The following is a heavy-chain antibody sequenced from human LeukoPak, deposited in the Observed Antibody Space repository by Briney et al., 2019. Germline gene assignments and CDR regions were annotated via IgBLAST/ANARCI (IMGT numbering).Heavy chain of an antibody. J-gene: IGHJ4*02. D-gene: IGHD3-22*01. CDR2: ISSSRSYI. CDR1: GFTFRSYS. V-gene: IGHV3-21*01. Sequence: MAGGSLRLSCAASGFTFRSYSMNWVRQAPRKGLEWVSFISSSRSYIYYVDSVKGRFLSSRDNAQHPPYLQMNSLRAEDTAVYYCARDYYDSSGESFDYWGQGTLVTVSS. CDR3: ARDYYDSSGESFDY.